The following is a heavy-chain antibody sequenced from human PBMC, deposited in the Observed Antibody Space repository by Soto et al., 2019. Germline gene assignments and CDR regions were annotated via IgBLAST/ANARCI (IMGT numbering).Heavy chain of an antibody. CDR2: ISSTGSGT. J-gene: IGHJ4*02. V-gene: IGHV3-48*03. Sequence: GGSLKLSFAASGFTFGSYEMHWVGQAPGKGLEWISYISSTGSGTLYADSVRGRFTMSRDNTKNSVSLQMSSLRAEDTAVYYCVRDLHEPLATDALRVANWGQGTQVTVSS. CDR1: GFTFGSYE. D-gene: IGHD2-8*01. CDR3: VRDLHEPLATDALRVAN.